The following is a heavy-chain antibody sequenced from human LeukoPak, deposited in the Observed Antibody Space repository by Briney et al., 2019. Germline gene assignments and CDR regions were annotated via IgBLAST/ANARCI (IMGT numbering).Heavy chain of an antibody. CDR1: GFTFSNYD. CDR2: IWSDGSDK. Sequence: GRSLRLSCAASGFTFSNYDMHWVRQAPGKGLEWVAVIWSDGSDKYYEDSVKGRFTISRDNSKNTLDLQMNSLRAEDTAVYYCARAPQWLLLDYWGQGTLVTVSS. D-gene: IGHD3-22*01. V-gene: IGHV3-33*01. CDR3: ARAPQWLLLDY. J-gene: IGHJ4*02.